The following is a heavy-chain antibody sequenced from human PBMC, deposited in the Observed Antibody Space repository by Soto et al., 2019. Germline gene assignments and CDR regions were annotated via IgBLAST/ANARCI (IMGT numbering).Heavy chain of an antibody. CDR1: GFTFSSYS. CDR3: ARALSYSGSYYPFDY. CDR2: ISSSSSTI. J-gene: IGHJ4*02. V-gene: IGHV3-48*02. Sequence: EVQLVESGGGLVQPGGSLRLSCAASGFTFSSYSMNWVRQAPGKGLEWVSYISSSSSTIYYADSVKGRFTISRDNAKNSLYLQMNSLRDEDTAVYYCARALSYSGSYYPFDYWGQGTLVTVSS. D-gene: IGHD1-26*01.